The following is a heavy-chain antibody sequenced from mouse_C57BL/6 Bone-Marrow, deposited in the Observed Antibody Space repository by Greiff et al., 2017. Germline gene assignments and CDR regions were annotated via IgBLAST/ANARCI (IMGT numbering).Heavy chain of an antibody. D-gene: IGHD2-10*01. CDR1: GYTFTSYW. V-gene: IGHV1-55*01. Sequence: VQLQQPGAELVKPGASVKMSCKASGYTFTSYWITWVKQRPGQGLEWIGDIYPGSGSTNYNEKFKSKATLTVDTSSSTAYMQLSSLTSEDSAVDNCASSAYYDNGGVFDDWGQGTTLTVSS. CDR2: IYPGSGST. CDR3: ASSAYYDNGGVFDD. J-gene: IGHJ2*01.